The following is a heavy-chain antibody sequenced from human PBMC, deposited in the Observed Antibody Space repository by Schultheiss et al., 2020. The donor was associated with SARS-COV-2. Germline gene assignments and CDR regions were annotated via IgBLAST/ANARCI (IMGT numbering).Heavy chain of an antibody. CDR2: IYTSGST. J-gene: IGHJ4*02. CDR3: ARNKELRFLEWLPAIRSYFDY. V-gene: IGHV4-4*07. D-gene: IGHD3-3*01. CDR1: GGSISSYY. Sequence: SETLSLTCTVSGGSISSYYWSWIRQPAGKGLEWIGRIYTSGSTNYNPSLKSRVTMSVDTSKNQFSLKLNSVTAADTAVYYCARNKELRFLEWLPAIRSYFDYWGQGTLVTVSS.